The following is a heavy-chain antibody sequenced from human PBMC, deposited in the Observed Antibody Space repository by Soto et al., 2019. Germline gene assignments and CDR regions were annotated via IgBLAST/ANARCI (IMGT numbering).Heavy chain of an antibody. V-gene: IGHV3-66*01. Sequence: GGSLRLSCAASGFTVSSNYMSWVRQAPGKGLEWVSVIYSGGSTYYTDSVKGRLTISRDNSKNTLYLQMNSLRAEDTAVYYCARVNTFYDYGVVEDYYYMDVWGKGTTVTVSS. CDR3: ARVNTFYDYGVVEDYYYMDV. J-gene: IGHJ6*03. CDR1: GFTVSSNY. D-gene: IGHD4-17*01. CDR2: IYSGGST.